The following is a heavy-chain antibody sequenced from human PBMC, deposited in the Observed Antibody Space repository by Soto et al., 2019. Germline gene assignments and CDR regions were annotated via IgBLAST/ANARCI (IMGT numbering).Heavy chain of an antibody. CDR1: GFTVSSYA. CDR2: ISYDGSNK. J-gene: IGHJ4*02. CDR3: ARDRLLKRDIVVVPATPIDY. Sequence: GGSLRLSCAASGFTVSSYAMHWVRQAPGKGLEWVAVISYDGSNKYYADSVKGRFTISRDNSKNTLYLQMNSLRAEDTAVYYCARDRLLKRDIVVVPATPIDYWGQGTLVTSPQ. D-gene: IGHD2-2*01. V-gene: IGHV3-30-3*01.